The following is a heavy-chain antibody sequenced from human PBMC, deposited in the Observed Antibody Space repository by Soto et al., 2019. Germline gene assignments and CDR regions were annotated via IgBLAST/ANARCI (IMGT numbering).Heavy chain of an antibody. CDR3: AIDAPGIPAEGNKGSPRDWSAP. Sequence: GGSLRLSCAAPGFTFGSYNMNWVRQAPGKGLEWVSYISVGSSTIYYADSVKGRFTISRDNAKNSLYLQMNSLRHEDTAVYYCAIDAPGIPAEGNKGSPRDWSAPWGQGTLVTVSS. CDR1: GFTFGSYN. D-gene: IGHD6-13*01. V-gene: IGHV3-48*02. CDR2: ISVGSSTI. J-gene: IGHJ5*02.